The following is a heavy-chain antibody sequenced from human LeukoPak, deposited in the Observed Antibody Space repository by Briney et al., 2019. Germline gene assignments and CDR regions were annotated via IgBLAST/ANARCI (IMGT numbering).Heavy chain of an antibody. J-gene: IGHJ5*02. CDR1: GFTFSSYD. D-gene: IGHD1-26*01. CDR2: ISGTGGST. V-gene: IGHV3-23*01. Sequence: GGSLRLSCAASGFTFSSYDMSWVRQAPGKGLEWVSRISGTGGSTYYTDSVEGRFTISRDNSKNTLYLQMNTLRAEDTAVYYCALHHGNYYVGRWFDPWGQGTLVTV. CDR3: ALHHGNYYVGRWFDP.